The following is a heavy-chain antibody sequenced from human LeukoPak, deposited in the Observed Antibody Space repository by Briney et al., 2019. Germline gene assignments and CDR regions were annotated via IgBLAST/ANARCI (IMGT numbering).Heavy chain of an antibody. V-gene: IGHV3-48*01. D-gene: IGHD6-19*01. CDR3: ARAGIAVAGTIDY. CDR2: ISSSSSTI. Sequence: GGSLRLSCAASGFTSSSYSMNWVRQAPGKGLEWVSYISSSSSTIYYADSVKGRFTISRDNAKNSLYLQMNSLRAEDTAVYYCARAGIAVAGTIDYWGQGTLVTVSS. J-gene: IGHJ4*02. CDR1: GFTSSSYS.